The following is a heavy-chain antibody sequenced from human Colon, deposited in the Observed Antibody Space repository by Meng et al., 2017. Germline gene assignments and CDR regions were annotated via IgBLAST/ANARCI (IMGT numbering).Heavy chain of an antibody. J-gene: IGHJ4*02. CDR3: GRDQGRQLINH. D-gene: IGHD1-1*01. Sequence: VHRQESCHGLLQPSGSRSLTGTVAGAPTRSDIWWSWVRQPPGKGLEWIGEVYHRGDTNYNPSLKSRVVISVDRSKNQFSLNLSSVTAADTAVYYCGRDQGRQLINHWGQGTLVTVSS. V-gene: IGHV4-4*02. CDR2: VYHRGDT. CDR1: GAPTRSDIW.